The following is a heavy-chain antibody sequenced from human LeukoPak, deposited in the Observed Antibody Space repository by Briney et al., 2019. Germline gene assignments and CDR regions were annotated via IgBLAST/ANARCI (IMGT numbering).Heavy chain of an antibody. CDR1: GFTFSSYE. CDR2: ISSSGSII. Sequence: GGSLRLSCAASGFTFSSYEMNWVRQAPGPGLEWVSYISSSGSIIYYADSVKGRFTISRDNAKNSLYLQMNSLRAEDTAVCYCAKVAEYSSGWLDPDNYYYYYMDVWGKGTTVTISS. V-gene: IGHV3-48*03. D-gene: IGHD6-19*01. J-gene: IGHJ6*03. CDR3: AKVAEYSSGWLDPDNYYYYYMDV.